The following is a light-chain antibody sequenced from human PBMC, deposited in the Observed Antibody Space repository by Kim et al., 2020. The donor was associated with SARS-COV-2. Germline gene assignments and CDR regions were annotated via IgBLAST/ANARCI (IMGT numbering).Light chain of an antibody. V-gene: IGLV1-44*01. J-gene: IGLJ3*02. CDR3: AAWDDSLKEV. CDR1: SSNIGSNT. Sequence: PGQRVTISCSGSSSNIGSNTVNWYQQLPGTAPKLLIYSNNQRPSGVPDRLSGSKSGTSASLAISGLQSEDEADYYCAAWDDSLKEVFGGGTKLTVL. CDR2: SNN.